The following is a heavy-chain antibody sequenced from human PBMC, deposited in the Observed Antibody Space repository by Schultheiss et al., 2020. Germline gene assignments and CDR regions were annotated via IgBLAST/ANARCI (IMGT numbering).Heavy chain of an antibody. Sequence: SQTLSLTCTVSGGSISSYYWSWIRQPPGKGLEWIGSIYYSGSTYYNPSLKSRVTISVDTSKNQFSLKLSSVTAADTAVYFCARVRAVWYDSNGYFKFLNYWAQVTLVNVSS. CDR3: ARVRAVWYDSNGYFKFLNY. V-gene: IGHV4-59*01. D-gene: IGHD3-22*01. CDR1: GGSISSYY. CDR2: IYYSGST. J-gene: IGHJ4*02.